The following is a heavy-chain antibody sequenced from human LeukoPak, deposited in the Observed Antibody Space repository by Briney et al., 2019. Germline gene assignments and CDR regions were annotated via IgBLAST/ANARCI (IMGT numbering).Heavy chain of an antibody. J-gene: IGHJ4*02. CDR2: IYSGGST. Sequence: QAGGSLRLSSAASGFTVSSNYMSWVRQAPGKGLEWVSVIYSGGSTYYADSVKGRFTISRDNSKNTLYLQMNSLRAEDTAVYYCAGGYCSGGSCYGSFDYWGQGTLVTVSS. D-gene: IGHD2-15*01. V-gene: IGHV3-53*01. CDR1: GFTVSSNY. CDR3: AGGYCSGGSCYGSFDY.